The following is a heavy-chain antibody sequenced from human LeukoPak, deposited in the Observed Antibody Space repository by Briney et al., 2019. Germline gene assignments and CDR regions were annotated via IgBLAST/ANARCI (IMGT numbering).Heavy chain of an antibody. CDR1: GFTFSLYW. J-gene: IGHJ6*04. CDR2: IKEDGSET. D-gene: IGHD3-10*02. V-gene: IGHV3-7*01. Sequence: GGSLRLSCAASGFTFSLYWMTWIRQAPGKGLEWVGNIKEDGSETYYVDSVKGRFTISRDNAKNSLYLLMNSLRAEDTAVYYCAELGITMIGGVWGKGTTVTISS. CDR3: AELGITMIGGV.